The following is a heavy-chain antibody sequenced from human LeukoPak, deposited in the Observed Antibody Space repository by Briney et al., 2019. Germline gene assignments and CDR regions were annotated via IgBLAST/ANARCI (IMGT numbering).Heavy chain of an antibody. CDR2: MNPNSGNT. V-gene: IGHV1-8*01. J-gene: IGHJ4*02. Sequence: ASVKVSCKASGYTFTSYYMHWVRQAPGQGLEWMGWMNPNSGNTGYAQEFQGRVTITRNTSISTAYMELSSLRSEDTAVYYCARGRQSEFDYWGQGTLVTVSS. CDR3: ARGRQSEFDY. CDR1: GYTFTSYY.